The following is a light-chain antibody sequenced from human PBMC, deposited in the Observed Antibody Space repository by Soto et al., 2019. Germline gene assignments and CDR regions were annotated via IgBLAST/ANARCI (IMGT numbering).Light chain of an antibody. Sequence: QLVLTQPPSASASLGASVTLTRTLSSGYSNYKVDWYQQRPGKGPRFVMRVGTGGIVGSKGDGIPDRFSVLGSGLNRYLTIKNIQEEDESDYHCGADHGSGSNFVVVFGGGTQLTVL. CDR2: VGTGGIVG. CDR1: SGYSNYK. CDR3: GADHGSGSNFVVV. V-gene: IGLV9-49*01. J-gene: IGLJ2*01.